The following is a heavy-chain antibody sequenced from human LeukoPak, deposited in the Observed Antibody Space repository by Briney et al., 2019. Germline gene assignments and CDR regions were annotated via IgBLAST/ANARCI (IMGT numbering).Heavy chain of an antibody. CDR3: ARGPNHYYYMDF. Sequence: ASMRVSCKASGYSFTGYYIHWVRQAPGQGLEWMGWINPDGGVTKSAQNFQGRVTMTRDKSINTVYMELSGLTSDDTALYYCARGPNHYYYMDFWGTGTTVSVSS. CDR1: GYSFTGYY. D-gene: IGHD2-8*01. V-gene: IGHV1-2*02. CDR2: INPDGGVT. J-gene: IGHJ6*03.